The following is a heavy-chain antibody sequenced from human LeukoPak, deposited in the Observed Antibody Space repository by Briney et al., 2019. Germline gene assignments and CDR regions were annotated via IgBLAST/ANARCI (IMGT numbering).Heavy chain of an antibody. D-gene: IGHD1-26*01. CDR1: GGSISSYY. J-gene: IGHJ3*02. CDR3: ARYIVSYPHDAFDI. Sequence: PSETLSLTCTGSGGSISSYYWSWIRQPAGKGLEWIGRIYTSGSTNYNPSLKSRVTISVDTSRKHFSLKMRYVTAADTAFYYCARYIVSYPHDAFDIWGQGTMVTVSS. V-gene: IGHV4-4*07. CDR2: IYTSGST.